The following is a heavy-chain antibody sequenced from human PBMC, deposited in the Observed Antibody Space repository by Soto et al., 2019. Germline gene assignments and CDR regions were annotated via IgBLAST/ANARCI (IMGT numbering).Heavy chain of an antibody. CDR3: ARGYTVYGNFDY. J-gene: IGHJ4*02. CDR1: GFTFSTW. Sequence: PGGSLRLSCAASGFTFSTWMHWVRQAPGRGLVWVSRISADGTSAYYADSVQGRFTISRDNAKNTLYLQMNSLRAEDTAVYYCARGYTVYGNFDYWGQGTLVTVSS. D-gene: IGHD5-12*01. V-gene: IGHV3-74*01. CDR2: ISADGTSA.